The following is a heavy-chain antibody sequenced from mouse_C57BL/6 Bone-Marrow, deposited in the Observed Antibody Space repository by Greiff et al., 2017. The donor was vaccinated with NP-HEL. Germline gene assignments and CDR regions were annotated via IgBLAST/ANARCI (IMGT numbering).Heavy chain of an antibody. V-gene: IGHV1-9*01. J-gene: IGHJ3*01. CDR1: GYTFTGYW. Sequence: QVQLQQSGAELMKPGASVKLSCKATGYTFTGYWIEWVKQRPGHGLEWIGEILPGSGSTNYNEKFKGKATFTADTSSNTAYMQLSSLTTEDSAIYYCARGGNGYPFAWFAYWGQGTLVTVSA. D-gene: IGHD2-2*01. CDR3: ARGGNGYPFAWFAY. CDR2: ILPGSGST.